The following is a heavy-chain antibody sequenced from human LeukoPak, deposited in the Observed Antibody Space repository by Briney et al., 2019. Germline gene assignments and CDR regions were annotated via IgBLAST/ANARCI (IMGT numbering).Heavy chain of an antibody. CDR1: GYTFTSYG. CDR2: ISIYNGDT. J-gene: IGHJ4*02. D-gene: IGHD6-13*01. V-gene: IGHV1-18*01. Sequence: ASVKVSCKASGYTFTSYGISWVRQAPGQGLEWMGWISIYNGDTNYAQKLQGRVTMTTDTSTSTAYMELRSLRSGDAAVYYCARVIGSSYLRYWGQGTLVTVSS. CDR3: ARVIGSSYLRY.